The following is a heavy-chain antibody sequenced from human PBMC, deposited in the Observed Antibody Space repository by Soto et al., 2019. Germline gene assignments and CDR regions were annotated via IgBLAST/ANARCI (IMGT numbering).Heavy chain of an antibody. V-gene: IGHV3-11*01. Sequence: QVQLVESGGGLVKPRGSLRLSCAASGFTFSDYYMSWIRRAPGKGLEWVSFIDSSGSIIYYADSVKGRFTISRDNAKNSLYLQMNSLRAEDTAVYYCARDLGYYASSGYFDYWGQGTLVTVSS. J-gene: IGHJ4*02. CDR2: IDSSGSII. D-gene: IGHD3-22*01. CDR3: ARDLGYYASSGYFDY. CDR1: GFTFSDYY.